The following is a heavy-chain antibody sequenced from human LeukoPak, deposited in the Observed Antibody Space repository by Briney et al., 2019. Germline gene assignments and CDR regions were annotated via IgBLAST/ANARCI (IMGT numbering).Heavy chain of an antibody. Sequence: ASVKVSCKASGYTFTSYGISWVRQAPGQGLEWMGWISAYNGNTNYAQKFQGRVTMTEDTSTDTAYMELSSLRSEDTAVCYCATHGRYFSQGNWFDPWGQGTLVTVSS. CDR1: GYTFTSYG. CDR2: ISAYNGNT. V-gene: IGHV1-18*01. J-gene: IGHJ5*02. D-gene: IGHD3-9*01. CDR3: ATHGRYFSQGNWFDP.